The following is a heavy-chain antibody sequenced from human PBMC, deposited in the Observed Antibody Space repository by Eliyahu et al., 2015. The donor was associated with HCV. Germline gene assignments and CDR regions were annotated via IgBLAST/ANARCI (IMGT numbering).Heavy chain of an antibody. CDR3: ATLSSSSPDY. CDR1: GGSFSGYY. V-gene: IGHV4-34*01. J-gene: IGHJ4*02. CDR2: INHSGSA. D-gene: IGHD6-6*01. Sequence: QVQLQQWGAGLLKPSETLSLTCAVYGGSFSGYYLTWIRXPPGKGLEWIGEINHSGSANYNPSLKSRVSMSVDTSKYQFSLKLSSVTAADTAVYYCATLSSSSPDYWGQGTLVTVSS.